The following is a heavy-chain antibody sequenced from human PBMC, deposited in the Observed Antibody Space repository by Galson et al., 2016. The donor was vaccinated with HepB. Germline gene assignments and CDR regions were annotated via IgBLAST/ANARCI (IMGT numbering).Heavy chain of an antibody. V-gene: IGHV3-64*04. Sequence: SLRLSCAASGFTFSTYAMYWVRQAPGKGLEYVSHITNKGGSTYYADSVKGRFTISRDNAKSSLYLQLNSLRAEDTAVDYCVRAFHDTSGHYWVNLDYWGQGALVTVSS. CDR1: GFTFSTYA. J-gene: IGHJ4*02. CDR2: ITNKGGST. CDR3: VRAFHDTSGHYWVNLDY. D-gene: IGHD3-22*01.